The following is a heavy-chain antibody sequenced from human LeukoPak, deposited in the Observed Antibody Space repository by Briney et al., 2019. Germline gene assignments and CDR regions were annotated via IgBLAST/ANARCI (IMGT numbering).Heavy chain of an antibody. V-gene: IGHV3-23*01. Sequence: GGTLRLSCEASGVTFSSNGMSWVRQAPGKGLEWVAAISGSGGSRHYADSVKGRFTISRDNSKNTLYLHMNSLRAEDTAVYYCAIDPRWVWGKGTTVTVSS. CDR2: ISGSGGSR. J-gene: IGHJ6*04. CDR1: GVTFSSNG. D-gene: IGHD4-23*01. CDR3: AIDPRWV.